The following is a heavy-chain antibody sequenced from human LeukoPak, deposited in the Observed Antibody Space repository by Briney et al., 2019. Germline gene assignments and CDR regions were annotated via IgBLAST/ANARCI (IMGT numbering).Heavy chain of an antibody. V-gene: IGHV3-11*01. D-gene: IGHD7-27*01. CDR2: ISNSGDTR. CDR1: GFTFSDYY. J-gene: IGHJ5*02. CDR3: ARDVRGRTPLKLGMKWFDP. Sequence: GGSLRLSCAASGFTFSDYYMSWIRQAPGKGLEWLAYISNSGDTRKYADSVTGRFTISRDNAKNSVFLQMNSLRAEDSGVHYCARDVRGRTPLKLGMKWFDPWGQGTRVTVSS.